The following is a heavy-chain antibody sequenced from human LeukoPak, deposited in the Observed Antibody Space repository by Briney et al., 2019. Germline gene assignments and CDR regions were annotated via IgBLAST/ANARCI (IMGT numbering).Heavy chain of an antibody. CDR2: IIPIFGTA. V-gene: IGHV1-69*06. CDR1: GGTFSSYA. D-gene: IGHD5-18*01. Sequence: ASVKVSCKASGGTFSSYAISWVRQAPGQGLEWMGGIIPIFGTANYAQKFQGRVTITADKSTSTAYMELSSLRSEDTAVYYCARGGVDTAMATADWSDPWGQGTLVTVSS. J-gene: IGHJ5*02. CDR3: ARGGVDTAMATADWSDP.